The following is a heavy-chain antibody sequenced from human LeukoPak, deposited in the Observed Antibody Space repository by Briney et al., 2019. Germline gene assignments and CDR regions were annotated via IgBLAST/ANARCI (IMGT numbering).Heavy chain of an antibody. CDR3: ARDARRNSGSYRFAYYFDY. Sequence: GGSLRLSCAASGFTFDDYGMSWVRQAPGKGLEGGSGINWKGGSTGYADSGKGRFTISRDNAKNPLYTHMNSLRAEDTALYYCARDARRNSGSYRFAYYFDYWGQGTLVTVSS. CDR2: INWKGGST. J-gene: IGHJ4*02. D-gene: IGHD1-26*01. CDR1: GFTFDDYG. V-gene: IGHV3-20*04.